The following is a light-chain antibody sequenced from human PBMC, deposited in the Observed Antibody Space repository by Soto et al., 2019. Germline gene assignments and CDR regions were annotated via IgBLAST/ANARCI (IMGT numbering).Light chain of an antibody. CDR1: STYFVSYNR. J-gene: IGLJ1*01. V-gene: IGLV2-18*01. CDR2: ELS. CDR3: ILYTIETAYV. Sequence: QSALTQPPSVSGSPGQSVTISCTGTSTYFVSYNRVSLYQQPPGTAPKLMIYELSTRPSADPDRFSGARSGNTASLNIARLQAADAADYYCILYTIETAYVFGTGTKVTVL.